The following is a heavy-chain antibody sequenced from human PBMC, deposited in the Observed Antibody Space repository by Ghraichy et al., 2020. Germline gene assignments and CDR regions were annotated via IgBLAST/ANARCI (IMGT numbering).Heavy chain of an antibody. CDR1: GFTFNNYA. V-gene: IGHV3-23*01. D-gene: IGHD2-15*01. J-gene: IGHJ3*02. CDR2: IDSGGGSA. Sequence: GGSLRLSCGASGFTFNNYAMRWVRQAPGGGLEWVAAIDSGGGSANYADFVKGRFTVSRDNSNNTLYLQMNTLRAEDTAVYYCAKRLTCYDALDMWGQGTMVTVSS. CDR3: AKRLTCYDALDM.